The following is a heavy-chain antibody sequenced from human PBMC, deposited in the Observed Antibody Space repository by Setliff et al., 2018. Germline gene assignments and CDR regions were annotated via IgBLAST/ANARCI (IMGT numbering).Heavy chain of an antibody. Sequence: PSETLSLTCTVSGGSISSGGYYWSWIRQHPGKGLEWIGYIYYSGNTYYNPSLKSRVTISVDTSKNQFSLKLSSVTAADTAVYYCARDLYSSSSGGFYYYYYYMDVWGKGTTVTVSS. J-gene: IGHJ6*03. CDR1: GGSISSGGYY. CDR2: IYYSGNT. D-gene: IGHD6-6*01. V-gene: IGHV4-31*03. CDR3: ARDLYSSSSGGFYYYYYYMDV.